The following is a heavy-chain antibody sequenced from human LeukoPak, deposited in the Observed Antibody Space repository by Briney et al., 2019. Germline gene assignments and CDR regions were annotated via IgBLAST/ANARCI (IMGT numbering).Heavy chain of an antibody. J-gene: IGHJ4*02. Sequence: SETLSLTCTVSGGSVSSGSYYWSWIRQPPGKGLEWIGYIYYSGSTNYNPSLKSRVTISVDTSKNQFSLKLSSVTAADTAVYYCATIPLEYGTATHFDYWGQGTLVTVSS. CDR2: IYYSGST. CDR3: ATIPLEYGTATHFDY. V-gene: IGHV4-61*01. CDR1: GGSVSSGSYY. D-gene: IGHD6-6*01.